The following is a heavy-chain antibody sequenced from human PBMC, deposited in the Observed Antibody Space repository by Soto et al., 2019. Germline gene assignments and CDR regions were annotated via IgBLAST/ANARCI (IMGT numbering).Heavy chain of an antibody. CDR3: ARGPPLRGDHTYWFDP. J-gene: IGHJ5*02. CDR2: INHSGST. Sequence: SETLSLTCAVYGGSFSGYYWSWIRQPPGKGLEWIGEINHSGSTNYNPSLKSRVTISVDTSKNQFSLKLSSVTAADTAVYYCARGPPLRGDHTYWFDPWGQGTLVTVSS. D-gene: IGHD3-10*01. V-gene: IGHV4-34*01. CDR1: GGSFSGYY.